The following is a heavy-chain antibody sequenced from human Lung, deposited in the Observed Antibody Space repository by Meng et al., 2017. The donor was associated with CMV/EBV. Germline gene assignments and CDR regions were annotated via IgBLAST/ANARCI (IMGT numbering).Heavy chain of an antibody. J-gene: IGHJ6*01. Sequence: LTXAASGFTFSGYAMTWVRQAPGKGLEWVAAINNNGDNTYYADSVKGRFTISRDNSKNNLYLQMNSLRSEDTAKYYCAKEIICTGGSCYSSGFRFYYGLDVWXQGTTVT. CDR1: GFTFSGYA. V-gene: IGHV3-23*01. CDR2: INNNGDNT. CDR3: AKEIICTGGSCYSSGFRFYYGLDV. D-gene: IGHD2-15*01.